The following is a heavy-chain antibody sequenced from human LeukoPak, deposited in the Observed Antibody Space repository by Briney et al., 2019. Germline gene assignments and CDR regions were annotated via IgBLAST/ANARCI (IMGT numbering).Heavy chain of an antibody. Sequence: PGGSLRLSCAASGFTFSSYTMNWVRQAPGKGLEWVSAITGPGGDTYYADSVKGRFTISRDNSKNTLYLQMNSLRAEDTALYYCAKDLYFTSWGQGALVIVSS. CDR1: GFTFSSYT. D-gene: IGHD2-8*01. CDR3: AKDLYFTS. CDR2: ITGPGGDT. J-gene: IGHJ4*02. V-gene: IGHV3-23*01.